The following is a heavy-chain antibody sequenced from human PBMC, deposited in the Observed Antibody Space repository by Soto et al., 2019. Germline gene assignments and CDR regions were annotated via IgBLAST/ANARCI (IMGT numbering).Heavy chain of an antibody. V-gene: IGHV1-46*01. CDR1: GYSFTSYY. Sequence: QVQLVQSGAEVEKPGASVKVSCRASGYSFTSYYMHWVRQAPGQGLEWMGIINPSGGSTSYAQKFQGRVTMTRDTSTSTVYMELSSLRSEDTAVYYCARRGRGYGMDVWGQGTTVTVSS. CDR3: ARRGRGYGMDV. CDR2: INPSGGST. J-gene: IGHJ6*02.